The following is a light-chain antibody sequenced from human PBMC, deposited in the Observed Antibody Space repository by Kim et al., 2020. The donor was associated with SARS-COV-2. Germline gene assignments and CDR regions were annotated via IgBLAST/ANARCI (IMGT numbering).Light chain of an antibody. V-gene: IGKV1-5*03. CDR1: QTISSW. Sequence: ASVGDRVTITCRASQTISSWLAWYQQKPGRAPTLLIYKASTLQSGVPLRFSGSGSETEFTLTISSLQPDDFATYYCQQYDNYSLTFGGGTKVDIK. CDR3: QQYDNYSLT. CDR2: KAS. J-gene: IGKJ4*01.